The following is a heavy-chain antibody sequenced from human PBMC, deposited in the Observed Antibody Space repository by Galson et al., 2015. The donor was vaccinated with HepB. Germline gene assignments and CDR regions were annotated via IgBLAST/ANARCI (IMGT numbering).Heavy chain of an antibody. D-gene: IGHD6-13*01. CDR2: ISYDGSNK. CDR3: AKFGVAAAGPDAFDI. CDR1: GFTFSSYG. Sequence: SLRLSCAASGFTFSSYGMHWVRQAPGKGLEWVAVISYDGSNKYYADSVKGRFTISRDNSKNTLYLQMNSLRAEDTAVYYCAKFGVAAAGPDAFDIWGQGTMITVSS. J-gene: IGHJ3*02. V-gene: IGHV3-30*18.